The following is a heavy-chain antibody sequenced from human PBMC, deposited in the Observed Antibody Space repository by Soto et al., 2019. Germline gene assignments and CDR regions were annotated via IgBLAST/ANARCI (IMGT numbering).Heavy chain of an antibody. J-gene: IGHJ5*02. CDR3: ARDLYCSRGSCSLPPLTWFDP. CDR2: INPNSGGT. Sequence: ASVKASWTASGDTSAGCYMHWVRQSPEQGREWMGWINPNSGGTNYAQKFQGRVTMTRDTSISTAYMELSRLRSDDTAVYYCARDLYCSRGSCSLPPLTWFDPWGQGTLDTVSS. CDR1: GDTSAGCY. D-gene: IGHD2-15*01. V-gene: IGHV1-2*02.